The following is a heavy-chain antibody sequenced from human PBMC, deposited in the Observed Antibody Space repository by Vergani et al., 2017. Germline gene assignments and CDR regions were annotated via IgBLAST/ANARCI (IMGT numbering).Heavy chain of an antibody. Sequence: QLVESGGGWVQPGGSLRLSCVVSGFDFSSSIMNWVRQAPGKGLEWVSFVSTGTKSQSYAESVKGRFTISRDSAKNSLYLQMDSLRAEDTAVYYCAREYSSTSGRAFDVWGQGTKVTVTS. V-gene: IGHV3-48*01. D-gene: IGHD2-2*01. J-gene: IGHJ3*01. CDR1: GFDFSSSI. CDR2: VSTGTKSQ. CDR3: AREYSSTSGRAFDV.